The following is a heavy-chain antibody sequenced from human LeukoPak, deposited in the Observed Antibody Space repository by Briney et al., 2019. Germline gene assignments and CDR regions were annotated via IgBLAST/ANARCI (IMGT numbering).Heavy chain of an antibody. J-gene: IGHJ6*03. V-gene: IGHV3-23*01. CDR3: AKEGKQAYYGSGRSYYYYYYMDV. Sequence: GGSLGLSCAASGFTFSSYGMSWVRQAPGKGLEWVSAISGSGGSTYYADSVKGRFTISRDNSKNTLYLQMNSLRAEDTAVYYCAKEGKQAYYGSGRSYYYYYYMDVWGKGTTVTVSS. CDR1: GFTFSSYG. CDR2: ISGSGGST. D-gene: IGHD3-10*01.